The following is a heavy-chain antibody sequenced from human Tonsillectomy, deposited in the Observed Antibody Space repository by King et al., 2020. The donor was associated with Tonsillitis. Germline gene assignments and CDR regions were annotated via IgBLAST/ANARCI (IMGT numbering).Heavy chain of an antibody. J-gene: IGHJ3*02. CDR1: GGTFSSYA. CDR3: ARVRNRGYGSGSSYAFDI. Sequence: QLVQSGAEVKKPGSSVKVSCKASGGTFSSYAISWVRQAPGQGLEWMGRIIPILGIANYAQKFQGRVTITADKSTSIAYMELSSLRSEDTAVYYCARVRNRGYGSGSSYAFDIWGQGTMVTVSS. D-gene: IGHD3-10*01. CDR2: IIPILGIA. V-gene: IGHV1-69*04.